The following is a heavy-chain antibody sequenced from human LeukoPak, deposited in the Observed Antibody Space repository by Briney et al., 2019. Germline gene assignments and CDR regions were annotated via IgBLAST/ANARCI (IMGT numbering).Heavy chain of an antibody. D-gene: IGHD2-21*01. J-gene: IGHJ4*02. V-gene: IGHV4-39*01. CDR3: ARRVGVALDY. CDR2: IYYSGST. CDR1: GGSISSSSYY. Sequence: SETLSLTCTVSGGSISSSSYYWGWIRQPPGKGLEWIGSIYYSGSTYYNPSLKSRVTIPVDTSKNQFSLKLSSVTAADTAVYYCARRVGVALDYWGQGTLVTVSS.